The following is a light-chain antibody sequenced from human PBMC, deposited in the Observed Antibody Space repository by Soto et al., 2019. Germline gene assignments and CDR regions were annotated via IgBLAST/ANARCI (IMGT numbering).Light chain of an antibody. Sequence: IVMTQSPATLSVSPGDRVTLSCRASQSFSIDLAWYQQRPGQAPSLLIYGAATRATSIPATFIGSGSGTNFSLTISSLQSEDVAVNYCQQYNNWPWTFGQGTKVDI. CDR2: GAA. CDR1: QSFSID. J-gene: IGKJ1*01. V-gene: IGKV3-15*01. CDR3: QQYNNWPWT.